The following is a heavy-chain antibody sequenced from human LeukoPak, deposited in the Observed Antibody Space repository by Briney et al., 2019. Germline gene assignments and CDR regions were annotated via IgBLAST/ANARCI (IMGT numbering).Heavy chain of an antibody. CDR3: ARDRRYSSSWYDLDY. CDR1: GFTFNTYS. V-gene: IGHV3-21*06. J-gene: IGHJ4*02. CDR2: IDSSGGYT. Sequence: SGGSLRLSCAASGFTFNTYSMNWARQAPGKGLEWVSSIDSSGGYTFYADSVKGRFIISRDNAKNSLYLQMNSLRAEDTAVYYCARDRRYSSSWYDLDYWGQGTLVTVSS. D-gene: IGHD6-13*01.